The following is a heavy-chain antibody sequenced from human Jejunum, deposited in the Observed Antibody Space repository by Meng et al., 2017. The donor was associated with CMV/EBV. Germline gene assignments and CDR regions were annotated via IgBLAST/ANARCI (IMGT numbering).Heavy chain of an antibody. CDR3: TRDSRYAFHI. V-gene: IGHV3-74*01. CDR1: EFALSVYS. D-gene: IGHD2/OR15-2a*01. CDR2: SNTDGSVT. Sequence: SCVASEFALSVYSMHWVRQAPGKGLVWVSRSNTDGSVTSYADSVKGRFTISRDNAKNTLFLQLNSLRAEDTAVYYCTRDSRYAFHIWGQGTMVTV. J-gene: IGHJ3*02.